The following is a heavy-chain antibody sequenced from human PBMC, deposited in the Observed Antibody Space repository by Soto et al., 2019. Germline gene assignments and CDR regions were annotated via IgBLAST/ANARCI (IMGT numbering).Heavy chain of an antibody. CDR2: ISYDGSNK. J-gene: IGHJ6*02. Sequence: GWSLRLSWAASGFTFSSYAMHWVRQSPGQGLEWVAVISYDGSNKYYADSVKGRFTISRDKSKNTLYLQMNSLRAEDTAVYYCARDPREITMVRPVINHYYYYYGMDVWGQGTTVTVSS. CDR1: GFTFSSYA. V-gene: IGHV3-30-3*01. D-gene: IGHD3-10*01. CDR3: ARDPREITMVRPVINHYYYYYGMDV.